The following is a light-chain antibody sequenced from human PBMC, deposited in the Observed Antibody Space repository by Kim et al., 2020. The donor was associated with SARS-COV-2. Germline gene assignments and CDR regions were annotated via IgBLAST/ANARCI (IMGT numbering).Light chain of an antibody. J-gene: IGKJ4*01. Sequence: EIVLTQSPGTLSLSPGERATLACRASQSVSSSYLAWYQQKPGQAPRLLIYGASSRATGIPDRFSGSGSGTDFTLTISRLEPEDFAVYYWQQYGSLPPSWAFGGGTKVDIK. CDR2: GAS. CDR1: QSVSSSY. V-gene: IGKV3-20*01. CDR3: QQYGSLPPSWA.